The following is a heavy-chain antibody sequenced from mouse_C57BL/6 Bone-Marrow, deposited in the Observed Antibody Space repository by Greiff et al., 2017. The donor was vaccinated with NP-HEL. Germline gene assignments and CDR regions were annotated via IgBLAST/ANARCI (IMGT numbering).Heavy chain of an antibody. CDR2: IYPRSGNT. J-gene: IGHJ2*01. V-gene: IGHV1-81*01. Sequence: VQLQESGAELARPGASVKLSCKASGYTFTSYGISWVKQRTGQGLEWIGEIYPRSGNTYYNEKFKGKATLTADKSSSTAYMELRSLTSEESAVYFCARCLAYYSNYGYFDYWGQGTTLTVSS. D-gene: IGHD2-5*01. CDR1: GYTFTSYG. CDR3: ARCLAYYSNYGYFDY.